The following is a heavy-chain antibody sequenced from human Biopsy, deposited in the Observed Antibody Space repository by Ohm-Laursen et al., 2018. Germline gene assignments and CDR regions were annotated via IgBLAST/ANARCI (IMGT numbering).Heavy chain of an antibody. D-gene: IGHD3-16*01. V-gene: IGHV1-46*01. CDR2: IIPIGSTT. J-gene: IGHJ1*01. Sequence: ASVKVSCKASGYTFTSYYMHWVRQAPGHGLEWMGMIIPIGSTTSYPQIFQGRVTMTRDPSKSTVYMKLRSLRSDNTAVYDCARGGSFLPSEYFHHWGQGTLVTASS. CDR3: ARGGSFLPSEYFHH. CDR1: GYTFTSYY.